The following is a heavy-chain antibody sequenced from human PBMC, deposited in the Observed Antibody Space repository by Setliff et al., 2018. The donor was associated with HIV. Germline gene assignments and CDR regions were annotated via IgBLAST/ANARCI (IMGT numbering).Heavy chain of an antibody. Sequence: SETLSLTCSISGASISSGRYYWTWIRQPAGKGLEWIGHVFHTGSTNYNSSLKSRLTISTDTSKNQFHLNLSSVTATDTAVYYYATMGGQGTHFDYWGQGTLVTVS. CDR1: GASISSGRYY. CDR3: ATMGGQGTHFDY. V-gene: IGHV4-61*09. J-gene: IGHJ4*02. CDR2: VFHTGST. D-gene: IGHD1-26*01.